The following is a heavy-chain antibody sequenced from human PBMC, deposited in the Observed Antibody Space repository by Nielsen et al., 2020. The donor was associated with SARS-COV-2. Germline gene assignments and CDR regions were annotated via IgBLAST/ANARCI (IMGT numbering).Heavy chain of an antibody. V-gene: IGHV4-4*02. CDR3: ARGDLVVVPSPILGLGPIFYYFYLDV. D-gene: IGHD2-2*02. J-gene: IGHJ6*03. Sequence: SETLSLTYAVSGGSISTNAWWTWVRQAPRKGLEWIGEVYHTGGTNYNPSLKSRVTLSVDKSKNQFSLRLTSVTAADTAVYFCARGDLVVVPSPILGLGPIFYYFYLDVWGKGTTVTVSS. CDR2: VYHTGGT. CDR1: GGSISTNAW.